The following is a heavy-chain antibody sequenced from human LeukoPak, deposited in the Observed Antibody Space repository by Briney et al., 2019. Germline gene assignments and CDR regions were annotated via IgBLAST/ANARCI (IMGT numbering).Heavy chain of an antibody. J-gene: IGHJ5*02. D-gene: IGHD2-15*01. Sequence: GGSLRLSCAASGFTFSSYGIHWVRQVPGKRPVWVSRINDDGSDTIYADSVRGRFTISRDDAKNTVYLQMNNLRAEDTAVYYCVRGGPSTWSWGQGTLVTVSS. CDR3: VRGGPSTWS. CDR2: INDDGSDT. V-gene: IGHV3-74*01. CDR1: GFTFSSYG.